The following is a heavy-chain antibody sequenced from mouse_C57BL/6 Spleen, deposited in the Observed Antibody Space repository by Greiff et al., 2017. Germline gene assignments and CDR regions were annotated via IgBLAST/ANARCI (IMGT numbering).Heavy chain of an antibody. Sequence: EVQGVESGGGLVQPGGSLSLSCAASGFTFTDYYMSWVRQPPGKALEWLGFIRNKANGYTTEYSASVKGRFTISRDNSQSILYLQMNALRAEDSATYYCARYGGYDYPPYAMDYWGQGTSVTVSS. J-gene: IGHJ4*01. CDR1: GFTFTDYY. CDR3: ARYGGYDYPPYAMDY. V-gene: IGHV7-3*01. D-gene: IGHD2-4*01. CDR2: IRNKANGYTT.